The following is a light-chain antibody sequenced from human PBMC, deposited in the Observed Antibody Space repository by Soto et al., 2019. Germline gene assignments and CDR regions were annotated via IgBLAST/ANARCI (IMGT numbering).Light chain of an antibody. Sequence: QSVLTQPPSVSAAPGQKVTISCSGSSSNIGNNYVSWYQQLPGTAPKLLIYDNNKRPSGIPDRFSGSKSGTSATLGITGLQNGEEDDYYCGTWDSSLSAGVFGGGTKLTVL. V-gene: IGLV1-51*01. J-gene: IGLJ3*02. CDR2: DNN. CDR3: GTWDSSLSAGV. CDR1: SSNIGNNY.